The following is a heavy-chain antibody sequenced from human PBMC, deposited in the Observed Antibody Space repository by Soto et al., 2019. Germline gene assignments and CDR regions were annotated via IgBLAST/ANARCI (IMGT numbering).Heavy chain of an antibody. CDR3: ASLVAANRF. CDR2: IYYSGSTSGST. D-gene: IGHD5-12*01. Sequence: SETLSLTCTVSGGSISSYYWSWIRQPPGKGLEWIGYIYYSGSTSGSTNYNPSLKSRVTISVDTSKNQFSLKLSSVTAADTAVYYCASLVAANRFWGQGTLVTVSS. J-gene: IGHJ4*02. V-gene: IGHV4-59*08. CDR1: GGSISSYY.